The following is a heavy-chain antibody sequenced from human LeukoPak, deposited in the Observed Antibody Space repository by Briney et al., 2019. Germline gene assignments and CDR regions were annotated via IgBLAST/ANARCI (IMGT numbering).Heavy chain of an antibody. J-gene: IGHJ4*02. V-gene: IGHV3-23*01. CDR3: AKDPFGGWDY. D-gene: IGHD3-16*01. Sequence: GGSLRLSCAASGFTFSSYAMSWVRQAPGKGLEWASAISGSGGSTYYADSVKGRFTVSRDNSKTTLYLQMNSLRAEDTAVYYCAKDPFGGWDYCGQGHLVPVTA. CDR2: ISGSGGST. CDR1: GFTFSSYA.